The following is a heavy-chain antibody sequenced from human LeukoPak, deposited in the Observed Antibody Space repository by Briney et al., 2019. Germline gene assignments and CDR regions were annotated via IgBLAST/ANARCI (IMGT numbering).Heavy chain of an antibody. Sequence: SVKVSCKASGGTFSSYAISWVRQAPGQGLEWMGGIIPIFGTANYAQKFQGRVTITADESTSTAYMELSSLRSEDTAVYYCARDPRGDYGDYPPLDWFDPWGQGTLVTVSS. J-gene: IGHJ5*02. V-gene: IGHV1-69*13. CDR1: GGTFSSYA. D-gene: IGHD4-17*01. CDR3: ARDPRGDYGDYPPLDWFDP. CDR2: IIPIFGTA.